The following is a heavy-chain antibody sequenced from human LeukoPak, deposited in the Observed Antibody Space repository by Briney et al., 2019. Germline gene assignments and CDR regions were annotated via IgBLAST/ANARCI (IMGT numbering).Heavy chain of an antibody. D-gene: IGHD3-16*01. CDR1: GCTFTSYA. J-gene: IGHJ3*02. V-gene: IGHV1-69*13. CDR2: IIPIFGTA. Sequence: ASVTVSFKASGCTFTSYAISWVRQAPGQGLEWMGGIIPIFGTANYEQKFHGRVTITADESTSTAYMELSSLRSEDTAVYYCARDSHLGDAFDIWGQGTMVTVSS. CDR3: ARDSHLGDAFDI.